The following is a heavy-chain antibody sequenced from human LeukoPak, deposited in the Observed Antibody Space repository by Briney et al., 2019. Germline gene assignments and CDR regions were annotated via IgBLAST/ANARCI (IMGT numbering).Heavy chain of an antibody. V-gene: IGHV3-23*01. Sequence: PGGSLRLSCAASGFTFSTYAMSWVRQAPGKGLEWVSVISGSGGSTYYADSVKGRFTISRDNSKNTLYLQMNSLRAEDTAVYYCARRWTAVPGSFDYWGQGALVTVAS. J-gene: IGHJ4*02. CDR3: ARRWTAVPGSFDY. CDR1: GFTFSTYA. D-gene: IGHD6-19*01. CDR2: ISGSGGST.